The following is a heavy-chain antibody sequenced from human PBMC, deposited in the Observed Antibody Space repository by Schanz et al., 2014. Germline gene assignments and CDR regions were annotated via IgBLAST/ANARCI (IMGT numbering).Heavy chain of an antibody. Sequence: QVQLVQSGAEVKKPGASVKVSCKASGYTFTSYGINWVRQAPGQGLEWMGRIIPILGIATYAQKFQGRLTITADKSTSTAYMELSSLRSEDTAMYYCATMWGYCTATACQILEVLDVWGQGTMVTVSS. J-gene: IGHJ3*01. CDR3: ATMWGYCTATACQILEVLDV. CDR2: IIPILGIA. D-gene: IGHD2-8*02. V-gene: IGHV1-69*04. CDR1: GYTFTSYG.